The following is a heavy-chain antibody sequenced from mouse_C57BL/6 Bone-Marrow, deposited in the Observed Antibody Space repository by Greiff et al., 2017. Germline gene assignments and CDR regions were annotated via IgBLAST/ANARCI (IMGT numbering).Heavy chain of an antibody. CDR3: VLISTVVAPY. J-gene: IGHJ3*01. D-gene: IGHD1-1*01. CDR1: GYSFTDYN. V-gene: IGHV1-39*01. CDR2: INPNSGTT. Sequence: VQLKQSGPELVKPGASVKISCKASGYSFTDYNMNWVKQSTGKSLEWIGVINPNSGTTSYNQKFKGKATLTVDESSSTTSMQLNSLISEDSAVDYCVLISTVVAPYWGQGTLVTVSA.